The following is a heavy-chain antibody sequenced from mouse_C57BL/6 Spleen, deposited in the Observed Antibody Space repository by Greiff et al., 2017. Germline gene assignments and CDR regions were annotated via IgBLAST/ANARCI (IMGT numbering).Heavy chain of an antibody. CDR3: ARSRTAQFYAMDY. CDR1: GFNIKNTY. D-gene: IGHD3-2*02. V-gene: IGHV14-3*01. Sequence: EVKLVESVAELVRPGASVKLSCTASGFNIKNTYMHWVKQRPEQGLEWIGRIDPANGNTKYAPKFQGKATITADTSSNTAYLQLSSLTSEDTAIYYCARSRTAQFYAMDYWGQGTSVTVSS. J-gene: IGHJ4*01. CDR2: IDPANGNT.